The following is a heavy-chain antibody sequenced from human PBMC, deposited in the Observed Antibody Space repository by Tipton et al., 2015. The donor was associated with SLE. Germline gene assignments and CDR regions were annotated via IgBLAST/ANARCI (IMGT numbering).Heavy chain of an antibody. Sequence: QLVQSGAGGKKPGASVKVSCKASGYTFTSYGISWVRQAPGQGLEWMGWISAYNGNTNYAQKLQGRVTMTTDTSTSTAYMELRSLRSDDTAVYYCARARRGGSGSYTLFDYWGQGPLVTVSS. V-gene: IGHV1-18*01. CDR3: ARARRGGSGSYTLFDY. J-gene: IGHJ4*02. CDR1: GYTFTSYG. CDR2: ISAYNGNT. D-gene: IGHD3-10*01.